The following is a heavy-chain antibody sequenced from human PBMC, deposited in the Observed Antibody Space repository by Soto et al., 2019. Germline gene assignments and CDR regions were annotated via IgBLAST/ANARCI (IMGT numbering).Heavy chain of an antibody. CDR3: AKDPYYYDSSNVDY. CDR2: ISYDGSNK. D-gene: IGHD3-22*01. CDR1: GFTFSSYG. V-gene: IGHV3-30*18. J-gene: IGHJ4*02. Sequence: GGSLRLSCAPSGFTFSSYGMHWVRQAPGKGLEWVAVISYDGSNKYYADSVKGRFTISRDNSKNTLYLQMNSLRAEDTAVYYCAKDPYYYDSSNVDYWGQGTLVTVSS.